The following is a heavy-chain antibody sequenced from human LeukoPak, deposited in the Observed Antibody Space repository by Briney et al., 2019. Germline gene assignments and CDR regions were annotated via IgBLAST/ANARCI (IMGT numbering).Heavy chain of an antibody. CDR2: INDNGGST. CDR3: AKDLEEIVVVTTTLDY. Sequence: GGSLRLSCAASGFTFSSYAMSWVRQAPGKGLEWVSAINDNGGSTYYADSVKGRFTISRDNSKNTLYLQMNSLRAEDTALYYCAKDLEEIVVVTTTLDYWGQGTLVTVSS. J-gene: IGHJ4*02. D-gene: IGHD2-21*02. CDR1: GFTFSSYA. V-gene: IGHV3-23*01.